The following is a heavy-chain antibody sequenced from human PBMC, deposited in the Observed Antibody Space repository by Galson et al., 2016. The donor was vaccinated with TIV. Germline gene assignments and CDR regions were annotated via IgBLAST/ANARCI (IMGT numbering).Heavy chain of an antibody. CDR3: ARTAGGIDQ. V-gene: IGHV5-51*01. CDR2: VYLGDSVT. J-gene: IGHJ4*02. D-gene: IGHD1-26*01. Sequence: SGAEVKKPGESLKISCKHSGYCFVDYWIVWVRQRPGKGLEWMGIVYLGDSVTRYSPSFRGQVAISADKSSNTAYLQWSSLQASDTAMYYCARTAGGIDQWGQGTLVTVSS. CDR1: GYCFVDYW.